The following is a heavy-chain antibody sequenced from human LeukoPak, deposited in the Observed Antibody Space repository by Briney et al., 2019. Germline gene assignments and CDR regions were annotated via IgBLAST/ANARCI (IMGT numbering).Heavy chain of an antibody. CDR3: REISATGFDF. CDR2: ISYDGTND. Sequence: GKSLRLSCAASGFTFSTHTMHWVRQAPGKGLDWVAFISYDGTNDYYADSVKGRFTISRDNSKSTLYLQMNSLRAEDTAVYYCREISATGFDFWGQGTLVTVSS. V-gene: IGHV3-30*04. CDR1: GFTFSTHT. D-gene: IGHD6-13*01. J-gene: IGHJ4*02.